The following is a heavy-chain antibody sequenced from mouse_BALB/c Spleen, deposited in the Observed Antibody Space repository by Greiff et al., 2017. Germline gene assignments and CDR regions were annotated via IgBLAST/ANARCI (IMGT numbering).Heavy chain of an antibody. Sequence: VQLVESGAELMKPGASVKISCKATGYTFSSYWIEWVKQRPGHGLEWIGEILPGSGSTNYNEKFKGKATFTADTSSNTAYMQLSSLTSEDSAVYYCARSPNYYGSSYAMDYWGQGTSVTVSS. D-gene: IGHD1-1*01. CDR1: GYTFSSYW. CDR2: ILPGSGST. CDR3: ARSPNYYGSSYAMDY. V-gene: IGHV1-9*01. J-gene: IGHJ4*01.